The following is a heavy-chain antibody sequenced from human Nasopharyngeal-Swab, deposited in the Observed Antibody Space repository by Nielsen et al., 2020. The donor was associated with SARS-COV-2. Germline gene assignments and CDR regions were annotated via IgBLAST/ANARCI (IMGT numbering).Heavy chain of an antibody. Sequence: GESLKISCAASGVIFSNYWMHWVRQAPGKGLVWVSRVNQDGSRTDYADSVRGRFTISRDNAKNTLYLQMNSLRVEDTAVYYCVKHQGSSSDQWGQGTLVTVSS. V-gene: IGHV3-74*01. CDR3: VKHQGSSSDQ. CDR2: VNQDGSRT. CDR1: GVIFSNYW. J-gene: IGHJ4*02.